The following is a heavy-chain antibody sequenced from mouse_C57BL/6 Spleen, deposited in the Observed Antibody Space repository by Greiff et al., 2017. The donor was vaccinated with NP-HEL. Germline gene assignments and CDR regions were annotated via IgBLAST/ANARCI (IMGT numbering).Heavy chain of an antibody. V-gene: IGHV1-26*01. J-gene: IGHJ2*01. Sequence: VQLQQSGAELARPGASVKISCKASGYTLTDYYMNWVKQSHGKSLEWIGDINPNNGGTSYNQKFKGKATLTVDKSSSTAYMELRSLTSEDSAVYYCARLNYVDYWGQGTTLTVSS. CDR1: GYTLTDYY. CDR2: INPNNGGT. CDR3: ARLNYVDY.